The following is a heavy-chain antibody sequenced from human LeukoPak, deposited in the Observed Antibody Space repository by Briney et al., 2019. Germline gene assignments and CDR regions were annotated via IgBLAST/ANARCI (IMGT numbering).Heavy chain of an antibody. CDR2: IHNSGGT. CDR1: GGSISSSGYY. D-gene: IGHD3-10*01. CDR3: ARRTGSHLPNWFDP. J-gene: IGHJ5*02. Sequence: SETLSLTCTVSGGSISSSGYYWGWIRQPPGKGLEWIESIHNSGGTYYNPSLNSRVTITVDASKNYFSLKLSSVTAADSAVYYCARRTGSHLPNWFDPWGQGTLVTVSS. V-gene: IGHV4-39*02.